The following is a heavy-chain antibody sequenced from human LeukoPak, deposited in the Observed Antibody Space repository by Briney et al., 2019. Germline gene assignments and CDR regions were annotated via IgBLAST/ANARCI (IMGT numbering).Heavy chain of an antibody. CDR2: IYHSGST. J-gene: IGHJ6*02. V-gene: IGHV4-4*02. Sequence: PSGTLSLTCAVSGGSISSSNWWSWVRQPPGKGLEWIGEIYHSGSTNYNPSLKSRVTISVDRSKNQFSLKLSSVTAADTAVYYCARFSNIAAAGTGYYYYYGMDVWGQGTTVTVSS. CDR1: GGSISSSNW. CDR3: ARFSNIAAAGTGYYYYYGMDV. D-gene: IGHD6-13*01.